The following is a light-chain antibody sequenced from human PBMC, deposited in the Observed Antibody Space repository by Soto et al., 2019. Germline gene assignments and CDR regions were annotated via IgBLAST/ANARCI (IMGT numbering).Light chain of an antibody. CDR3: QQYDNWPLT. Sequence: EIVVTQSPVTLSVSPGERATLSCRASQSVRSKLAWYQHKAGQAHRLLIYDASTRATGIPARFSGSGSGTEFTLTISSLQSEDFAIYYCQQYDNWPLTFGGGTKVEIK. J-gene: IGKJ4*01. V-gene: IGKV3-15*01. CDR2: DAS. CDR1: QSVRSK.